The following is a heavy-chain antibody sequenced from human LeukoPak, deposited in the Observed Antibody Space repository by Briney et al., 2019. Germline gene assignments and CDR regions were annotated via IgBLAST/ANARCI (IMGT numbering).Heavy chain of an antibody. V-gene: IGHV4-59*01. Sequence: SETLSLTCTVSGGSISSYYWSWIRQPPGKGLEWIGYIYYSGSTNYNPSLKSRVTISVDTSKNQFSLKLSSVTAADTAVYYCARSSGYYAPLDYWGQGTLVTVSS. CDR1: GGSISSYY. J-gene: IGHJ4*02. CDR3: ARSSGYYAPLDY. CDR2: IYYSGST. D-gene: IGHD3-22*01.